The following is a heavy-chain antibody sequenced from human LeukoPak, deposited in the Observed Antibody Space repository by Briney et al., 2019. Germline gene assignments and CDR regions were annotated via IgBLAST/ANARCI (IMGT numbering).Heavy chain of an antibody. J-gene: IGHJ4*02. D-gene: IGHD3-10*01. CDR2: INHSGST. CDR3: ANVEFFDY. V-gene: IGHV4-34*01. Sequence: NPSETLSLNCAVYGGSFSGFYWGWIPQPPGKGLEWIGEINHSGSTNYHPSLKRRVTITVDTSNNHFFLKLSFVSAADASVYDCANVEFFDYWGQGTLVTVSS. CDR1: GGSFSGFY.